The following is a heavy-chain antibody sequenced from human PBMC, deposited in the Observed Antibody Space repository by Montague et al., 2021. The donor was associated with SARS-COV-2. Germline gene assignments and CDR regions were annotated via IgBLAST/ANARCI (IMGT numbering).Heavy chain of an antibody. CDR3: AGHMGHVLVRVSGANCFDP. CDR1: GASISTSTDH. J-gene: IGHJ5*02. Sequence: SETLSLTCSVSGASISTSTDHWAWIRQSPGKGLEWVGSFSYSDSTHYNPSLRSRVTIAVDSSKNQFSLKLNSVTAADTAIYYCAGHMGHVLVRVSGANCFDPWGQGTLVTVSS. D-gene: IGHD3-10*01. CDR2: FSYSDST. V-gene: IGHV4-39*01.